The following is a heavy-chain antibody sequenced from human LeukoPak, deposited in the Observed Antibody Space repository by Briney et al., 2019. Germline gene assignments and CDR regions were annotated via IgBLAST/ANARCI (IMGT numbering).Heavy chain of an antibody. CDR3: AWYSGFDY. Sequence: PGGSLRLSCAASGFTVISNYMSWVRQAPGKGLEWVSLIYSGGRTYYADSVKGRFTISRDNSQNTLYLQMNSLRAEDTAIYYCAWYSGFDYWGQGTLVTVSS. J-gene: IGHJ4*02. CDR2: IYSGGRT. D-gene: IGHD6-13*01. V-gene: IGHV3-66*01. CDR1: GFTVISNY.